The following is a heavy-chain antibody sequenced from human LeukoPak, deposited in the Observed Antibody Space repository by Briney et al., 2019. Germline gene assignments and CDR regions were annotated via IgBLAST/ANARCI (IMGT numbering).Heavy chain of an antibody. D-gene: IGHD6-25*01. CDR3: ARHLYNSGWDWFDP. CDR1: GGSIRSSFGY. J-gene: IGHJ5*02. CDR2: IYSSGST. V-gene: IGHV4-39*01. Sequence: SETLSLTCTVSGGSIRSSFGYWGWIRQPPGKGLEWIGSIYSSGSTYYNPSLKSRITMSVDTSKNQFFLKLTSVTAADTAVYHCARHLYNSGWDWFDPWGQGTLVTVSS.